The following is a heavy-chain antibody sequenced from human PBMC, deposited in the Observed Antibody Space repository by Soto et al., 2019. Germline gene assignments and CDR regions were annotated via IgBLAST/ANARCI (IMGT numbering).Heavy chain of an antibody. D-gene: IGHD3-3*01. CDR2: VSGNGQTT. CDR1: GFTFSNHP. CDR3: AQRPRGYGTSIFVY. Sequence: EVQLSESGGDLVQPGGSLRLSCVGTGFTFSNHPMSWVRQTPGKGLEWVSAVSGNGQTTYYADSVKGRFTISRDNSKNTLFLQMNSLRPEDTAIYYCAQRPRGYGTSIFVYWGQGTLVTVSS. J-gene: IGHJ4*02. V-gene: IGHV3-23*01.